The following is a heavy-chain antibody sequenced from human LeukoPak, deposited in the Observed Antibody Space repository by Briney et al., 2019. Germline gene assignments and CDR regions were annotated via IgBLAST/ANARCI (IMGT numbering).Heavy chain of an antibody. J-gene: IGHJ4*02. CDR3: AGDYYDSSGQFIDY. Sequence: GGSPRLSCAAFGFTFSSYSMNWVRQAPGKGLEWVSSISSSSSYIYYADSVKGRFTISRDNAKNSLYLQMNSLRAEDTAVYYCAGDYYDSSGQFIDYWGQGTLVTVSS. CDR2: ISSSSSYI. D-gene: IGHD3-22*01. V-gene: IGHV3-21*01. CDR1: GFTFSSYS.